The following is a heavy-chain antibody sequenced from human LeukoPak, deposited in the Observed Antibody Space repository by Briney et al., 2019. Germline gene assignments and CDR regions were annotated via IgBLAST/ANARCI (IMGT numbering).Heavy chain of an antibody. CDR3: TRGGEVYKVRTF. CDR1: DDSISTNNYY. D-gene: IGHD3-10*01. J-gene: IGHJ4*02. V-gene: IGHV4-39*01. Sequence: SETLSLTCTVSDDSISTNNYYWSWIRQPPGKGLEWVGTLHFSGTPYYSPSLNSRVSISVDTSKNLFSLMLKSVTAPDTAVYYCTRGGEVYKVRTFWGQGTLVTVSS. CDR2: LHFSGTP.